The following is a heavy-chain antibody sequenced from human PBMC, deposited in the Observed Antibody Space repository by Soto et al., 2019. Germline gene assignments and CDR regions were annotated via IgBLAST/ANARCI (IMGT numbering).Heavy chain of an antibody. J-gene: IGHJ4*02. CDR2: ISNSGSST. CDR3: ARADLLWDSFDL. CDR1: GFPFRNFA. V-gene: IGHV3-NL1*01. D-gene: IGHD2-2*01. Sequence: QVQLVESGGGVVQPGRSLRLSCAASGFPFRNFAMAWVRQAPGKGLEWVSIISNSGSSTYHGDSVKGRFTTSRDNSKGTLSLHMRGVRIDDTAVYFCARADLLWDSFDLWGQGTLVTVSS.